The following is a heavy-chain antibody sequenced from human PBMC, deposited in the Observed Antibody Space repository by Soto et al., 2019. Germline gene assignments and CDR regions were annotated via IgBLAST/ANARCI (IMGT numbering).Heavy chain of an antibody. CDR2: IYHSGST. J-gene: IGHJ6*02. Sequence: SETLSLTCAVYGGSFSSSYWSWIRQPPGKGLEWIGSIYHSGSTYYNPSLKSRVTISVETSKNQFSLKLSSVTAADTAVYYCARDEVGATYYGMDVWGQGTPVTVSS. D-gene: IGHD1-26*01. CDR3: ARDEVGATYYGMDV. CDR1: GGSFSSSY. V-gene: IGHV4-34*01.